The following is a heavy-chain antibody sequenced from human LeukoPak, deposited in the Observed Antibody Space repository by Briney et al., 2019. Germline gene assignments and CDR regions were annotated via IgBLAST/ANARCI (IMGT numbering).Heavy chain of an antibody. J-gene: IGHJ6*02. CDR1: GGSISSGGYS. CDR2: IYRSGST. D-gene: IGHD3-22*01. CDR3: ARFSYYDSSGYYSNYYYGMDV. V-gene: IGHV4-30-2*01. Sequence: SETLSLTCAVSGGSISSGGYSWSWIRQPPGKGLEGIGYIYRSGSTYYNPSLKSRVTISVDRSKNQFSLKLSSVTAADTAVYYCARFSYYDSSGYYSNYYYGMDVWGQGTTVTVSS.